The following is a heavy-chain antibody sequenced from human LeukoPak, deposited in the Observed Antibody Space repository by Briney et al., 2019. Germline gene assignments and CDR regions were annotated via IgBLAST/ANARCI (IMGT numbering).Heavy chain of an antibody. J-gene: IGHJ4*02. CDR3: ARGEGIVVVPAASY. CDR2: INPNSGGT. D-gene: IGHD2-2*01. CDR1: GYTFTSYY. V-gene: IGHV1-2*02. Sequence: ASVKVSCKASGYTFTSYYMHWVRQAPGQGLEWMGWINPNSGGTNYAQKFQGRATMTRDTSISTAYMELSRLRSDDTAVYYCARGEGIVVVPAASYWGQGTLVTVSS.